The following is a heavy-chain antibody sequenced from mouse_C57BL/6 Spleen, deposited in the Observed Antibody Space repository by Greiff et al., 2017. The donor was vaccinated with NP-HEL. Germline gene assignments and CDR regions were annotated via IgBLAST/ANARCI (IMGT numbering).Heavy chain of an antibody. J-gene: IGHJ1*03. CDR3: ARSGNWDGWYVGG. V-gene: IGHV1-53*01. CDR1: GYTFTSYW. D-gene: IGHD4-1*01. Sequence: QVQLQQPGTELVKPGASVKLSCKASGYTFTSYWLHWVKPRPGQGLEWIGNINPSNGGTNYNEKFKSKATLTVDKSSSTAYMQLSSLTSEDSAVYYCARSGNWDGWYVGGWGTGTTVTVSS. CDR2: INPSNGGT.